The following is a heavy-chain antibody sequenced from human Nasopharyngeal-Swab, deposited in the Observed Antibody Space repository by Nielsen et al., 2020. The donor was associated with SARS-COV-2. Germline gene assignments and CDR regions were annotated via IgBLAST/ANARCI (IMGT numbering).Heavy chain of an antibody. V-gene: IGHV3-30-3*01. D-gene: IGHD4/OR15-4a*01. CDR3: ARVLPHFDY. Sequence: GGSLRLSCAASGFTFSSYAMHWVRQAPGKGLEWVAVISYDGSNKYYADSVKGRFTISRDNAKNSLYLQMNSLRAEDTAVYYCARVLPHFDYWGQGTLVTVSS. CDR1: GFTFSSYA. CDR2: ISYDGSNK. J-gene: IGHJ4*02.